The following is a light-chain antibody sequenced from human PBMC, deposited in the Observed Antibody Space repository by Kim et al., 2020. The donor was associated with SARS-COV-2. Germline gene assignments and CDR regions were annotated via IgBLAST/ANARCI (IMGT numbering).Light chain of an antibody. Sequence: DRYASWYQQKQGQSPLLVIYQDTKRPSGIPERFSGSTSGNTATLTITGAQAMDEADYYCQAWDNSALYVFGPGTKVTVL. CDR3: QAWDNSALYV. J-gene: IGLJ1*01. V-gene: IGLV3-1*01. CDR1: DRY. CDR2: QDT.